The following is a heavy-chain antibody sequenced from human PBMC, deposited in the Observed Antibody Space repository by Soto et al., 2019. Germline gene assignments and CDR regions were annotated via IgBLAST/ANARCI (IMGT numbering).Heavy chain of an antibody. CDR1: GASISSADW. Sequence: QVQLRESGPRLVKPSGTLSLSCVVSGASISSADWCAWVRQPPGKGLEWIGEISYSGNTHYNPSLKGRVPISVDKSNNQLSLTVSSLTAADSALYYCATQGADYGHAFDIWGRGTMVTVSS. V-gene: IGHV4-4*02. CDR2: ISYSGNT. J-gene: IGHJ3*02. CDR3: ATQGADYGHAFDI. D-gene: IGHD4-17*01.